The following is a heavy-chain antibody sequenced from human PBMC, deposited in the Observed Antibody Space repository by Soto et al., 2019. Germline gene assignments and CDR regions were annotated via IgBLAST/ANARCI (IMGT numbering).Heavy chain of an antibody. CDR2: VYYSGST. J-gene: IGHJ4*02. D-gene: IGHD3-16*01. V-gene: IGHV4-59*01. Sequence: QVQLQESGPGLVKPSETLSLTCTVSGGSISSYYWTWIRQPPGKGLEWIGNVYYSGSTNYNPSLKSRATISIHTSKNQFSLGVTSVTAADTAVYYCARGGVWGYNRQDFDSWGQGTLVTVSS. CDR1: GGSISSYY. CDR3: ARGGVWGYNRQDFDS.